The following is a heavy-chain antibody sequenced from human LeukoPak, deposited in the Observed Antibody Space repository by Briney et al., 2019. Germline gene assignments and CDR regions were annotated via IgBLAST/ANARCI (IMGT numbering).Heavy chain of an antibody. Sequence: PSETLSLTCTVSGGSISITGNYWAWIRQPPGKGLEWIASIYYSGSTYYNSSLKSRVTISVDTSRNQFSLKLSSVTAADTALYYCASDKGYSNNYFDYWGQGTLVTVSS. CDR3: ASDKGYSNNYFDY. V-gene: IGHV4-39*01. J-gene: IGHJ4*01. D-gene: IGHD6-13*01. CDR1: GGSISITGNY. CDR2: IYYSGST.